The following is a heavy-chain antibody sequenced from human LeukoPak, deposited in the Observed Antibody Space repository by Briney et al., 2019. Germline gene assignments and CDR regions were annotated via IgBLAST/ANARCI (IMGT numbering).Heavy chain of an antibody. CDR2: IRSKAYGETA. CDR3: TRDRGAYNLYDY. CDR1: GFTFGDYA. D-gene: IGHD1-1*01. V-gene: IGHV3-49*03. J-gene: IGHJ4*02. Sequence: GGSLRLSCTACGFTFGDYAMSWIRQAPGKGLEWVGFIRSKAYGETADYAASVKGRFTISRDDSKAIAYPQMNSLKTEDTAVYHCTRDRGAYNLYDYWGQGTLATVSS.